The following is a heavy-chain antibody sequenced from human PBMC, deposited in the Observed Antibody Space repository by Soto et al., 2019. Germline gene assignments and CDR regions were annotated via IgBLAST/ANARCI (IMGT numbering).Heavy chain of an antibody. CDR2: ISGSGGST. J-gene: IGHJ6*02. Sequence: EVQLLESGGGLVQPGGSLRLSCAASGFTFSSYAMSWVRQAPGKGLEWVSAISGSGGSTYYADAVKGRFTISRDNSKNTLYLQMNSLRAEDTAVYYCAKGWARDFSSTNCYTGHYYYGMDVWGQGTTVTVSS. CDR1: GFTFSSYA. CDR3: AKGWARDFSSTNCYTGHYYYGMDV. V-gene: IGHV3-23*01. D-gene: IGHD2-2*02.